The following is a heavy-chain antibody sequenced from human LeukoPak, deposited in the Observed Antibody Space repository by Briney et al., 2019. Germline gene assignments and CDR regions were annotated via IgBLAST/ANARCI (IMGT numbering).Heavy chain of an antibody. V-gene: IGHV1-18*01. Sequence: ASVKVSCTASGYTFTSYGISWVRQAPGQGLEWMGWISVYNGNTNYAQKLQGRVTMTTDTSTSTAYMELRSLRSDDTAVYYCARDLYRDSLPVSWFDPWGQGTLVTVSS. D-gene: IGHD4-11*01. CDR1: GYTFTSYG. J-gene: IGHJ5*02. CDR3: ARDLYRDSLPVSWFDP. CDR2: ISVYNGNT.